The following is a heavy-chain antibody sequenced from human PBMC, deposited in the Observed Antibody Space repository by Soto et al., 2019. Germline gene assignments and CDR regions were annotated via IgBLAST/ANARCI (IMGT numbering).Heavy chain of an antibody. V-gene: IGHV3-11*04. Sequence: GGSLRLSCAASEFTFSDYHMSWIRQAPGKGLEWVSYISRSGINIYYADSVRGRFTISRDNAKNSLYLQMNSLRAEDTAVYYCARDLAGGMDVWGQGTTVTVSS. CDR1: EFTFSDYH. J-gene: IGHJ6*02. D-gene: IGHD2-15*01. CDR3: ARDLAGGMDV. CDR2: ISRSGINI.